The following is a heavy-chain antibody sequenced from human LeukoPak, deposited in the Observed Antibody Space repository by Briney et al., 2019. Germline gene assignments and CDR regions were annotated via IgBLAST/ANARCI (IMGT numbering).Heavy chain of an antibody. CDR2: INHSGST. J-gene: IGHJ3*02. CDR3: ASSLVGATPAAFDI. D-gene: IGHD1-26*01. Sequence: PSETLSLTCAVYGGSFSGYYWSWIRQPPGKGPEWIGEINHSGSTNYNPSLKSRVTISVDTSKNQFSLKLSSVTAADTAVYYCASSLVGATPAAFDIWGQGTMVTVSS. V-gene: IGHV4-34*01. CDR1: GGSFSGYY.